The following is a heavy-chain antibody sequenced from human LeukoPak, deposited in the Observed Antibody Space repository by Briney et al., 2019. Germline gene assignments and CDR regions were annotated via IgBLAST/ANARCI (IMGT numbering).Heavy chain of an antibody. J-gene: IGHJ2*01. D-gene: IGHD6-19*01. CDR2: ISSSSSST. CDR1: GFTFSSYS. CDR3: AKDLGGGSGCYDL. V-gene: IGHV3-48*02. Sequence: GGSLRLSCAASGFTFSSYSMNWVRQAPGKGLEWVSYISSSSSSTYYADSVKGRFTISRDNAKNSLYLQMNSLRDEDTAVYYCAKDLGGGSGCYDLWGRGTLVTVSS.